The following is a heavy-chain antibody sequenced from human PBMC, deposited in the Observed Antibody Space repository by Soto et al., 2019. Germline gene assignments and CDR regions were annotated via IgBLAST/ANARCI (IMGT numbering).Heavy chain of an antibody. CDR2: IYYSGST. J-gene: IGHJ5*02. Sequence: SETLSLTCTVSGGSISSGGYYWSWIRQHPGKGLEWIGYIYYSGSTYYNPSLKSRVTISVDTSKNQFSLKLSSVTAADTAVYYCARGGLAYCGGDCYSVWFDPWGQGTLVTVSS. D-gene: IGHD2-21*02. V-gene: IGHV4-31*03. CDR3: ARGGLAYCGGDCYSVWFDP. CDR1: GGSISSGGYY.